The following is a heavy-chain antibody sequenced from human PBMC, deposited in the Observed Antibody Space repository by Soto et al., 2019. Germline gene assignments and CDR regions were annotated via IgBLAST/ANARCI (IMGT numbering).Heavy chain of an antibody. J-gene: IGHJ6*01. Sequence: QVQLVESGGGVVQPGRSLSLSCAASAVTFSNYGMHWVRQAPGKGLEWVAAIWYDGSNNYYADSVKGRFTISRDNSKNTLYLQMIGLRAADTAVYYCARDAFRRRYCSGGSCSGGMAVWGPGTTVTVSS. CDR3: ARDAFRRRYCSGGSCSGGMAV. D-gene: IGHD2-15*01. CDR2: IWYDGSNN. CDR1: AVTFSNYG. V-gene: IGHV3-33*01.